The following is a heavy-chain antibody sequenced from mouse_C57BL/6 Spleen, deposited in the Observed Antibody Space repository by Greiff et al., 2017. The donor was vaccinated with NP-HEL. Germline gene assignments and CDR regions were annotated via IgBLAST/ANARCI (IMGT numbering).Heavy chain of an antibody. V-gene: IGHV1-55*01. CDR3: ARDWDYDGYYAMDY. D-gene: IGHD2-4*01. Sequence: QVQLQQPGAELVKPGASVKMSCKASGYTFTSYWITWVKQRPGQGLEWIGDIYPGSGSTNYNEKFKSKATLTVDTSSSTAYMQLSSLTSEDSAVYYCARDWDYDGYYAMDYWGQGTSVTVSS. CDR1: GYTFTSYW. J-gene: IGHJ4*01. CDR2: IYPGSGST.